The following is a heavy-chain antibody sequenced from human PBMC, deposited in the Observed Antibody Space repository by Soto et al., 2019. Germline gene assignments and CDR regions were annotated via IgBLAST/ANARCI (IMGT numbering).Heavy chain of an antibody. CDR3: AREGRYFDWLLNYYGMDV. CDR1: GYTFTGYY. J-gene: IGHJ6*02. CDR2: INPNSGGT. Sequence: ASVKVSCKASGYTFTGYYMHWVRQAPGQGLEWMGWINPNSGGTNYAQKFQGRVTMTRDTSISTAYMALSRLRSDDTAVYYCAREGRYFDWLLNYYGMDVWGQGTTVTVSS. D-gene: IGHD3-9*01. V-gene: IGHV1-2*02.